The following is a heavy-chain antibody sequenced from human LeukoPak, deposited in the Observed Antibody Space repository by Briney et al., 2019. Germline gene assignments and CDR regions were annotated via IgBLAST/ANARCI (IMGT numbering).Heavy chain of an antibody. CDR1: GASISSYY. D-gene: IGHD3-22*01. J-gene: IGHJ4*02. CDR2: IYYSGSI. CDR3: ARENPSGYYNRPIDY. Sequence: SETLSLTCTVSGASISSYYWSWIRKPPGKGLEWIGDIYYSGSIKYNPSLKSRVTMSVVTSKNQFSLKLSSVTAADTAIYYCARENPSGYYNRPIDYWGQGTLVTVSS. V-gene: IGHV4-59*01.